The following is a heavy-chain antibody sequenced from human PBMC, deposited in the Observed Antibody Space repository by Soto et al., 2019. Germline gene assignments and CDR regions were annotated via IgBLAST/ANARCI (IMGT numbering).Heavy chain of an antibody. J-gene: IGHJ6*02. CDR2: THSRSKWYN. Sequence: TVSRTCAILGDRVFRIRATTNYSRQSTSRGLDWLETTHSRSKWYNDYAVSVKSRITIVPDTSTIQFSLQLSSVTPEDTAVYYCARDNGGDLAAPGGFHYYYYYGMDIWGQGTTRAVSS. V-gene: IGHV6-1*01. CDR1: GDRVFRIRAT. CDR3: ARDNGGDLAAPGGFHYYYYYGMDI. D-gene: IGHD6-6*01.